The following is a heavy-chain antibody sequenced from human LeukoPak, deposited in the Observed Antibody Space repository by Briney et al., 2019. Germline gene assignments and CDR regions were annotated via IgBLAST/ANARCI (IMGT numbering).Heavy chain of an antibody. CDR2: ISDDETYK. J-gene: IGHJ4*02. CDR3: ARDRNFGDYAGDFDY. D-gene: IGHD4-17*01. V-gene: IGHV3-30-3*01. CDR1: GFTFNSYS. Sequence: GGSLRLSCAASGFTFNSYSMHWVRQAPGKGLEWVTAISDDETYKFYADSVKGRFTISRDNSKNTLYLRMNSLRAEDTALYYCARDRNFGDYAGDFDYWGQGTLVTASS.